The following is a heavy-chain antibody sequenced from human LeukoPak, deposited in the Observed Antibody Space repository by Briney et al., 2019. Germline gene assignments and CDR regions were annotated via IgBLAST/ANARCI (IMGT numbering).Heavy chain of an antibody. D-gene: IGHD3-10*01. CDR2: ISGSGDNT. J-gene: IGHJ6*03. CDR3: AKGGAVSSKSITMVRGTRRYNYYMDV. CDR1: GFTFSSHG. V-gene: IGHV3-23*01. Sequence: GGSLRLSCAASGFTFSSHGMSWVRQAPGKGLEWVSTISGSGDNTYYADSVKGRFTISRDNSKNTLFLQMNSLRAEDTAVYYCAKGGAVSSKSITMVRGTRRYNYYMDVWGRGTTVTISS.